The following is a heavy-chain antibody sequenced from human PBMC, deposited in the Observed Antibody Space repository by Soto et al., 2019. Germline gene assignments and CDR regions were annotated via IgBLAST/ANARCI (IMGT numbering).Heavy chain of an antibody. V-gene: IGHV3-23*01. D-gene: IGHD2-21*01. CDR2: IRGTAT. J-gene: IGHJ5*02. CDR1: GFSFSSFA. Sequence: GGSLRLSCEVSGFSFSSFAMNWVRQAPGEGLEWVSSIRGTATSYADSVKGRFTISRDNSKNTVYLQMNTLRGEDTAVYYCAKCAVLTTTSGGWCNWFDPWGQGTLVTVSS. CDR3: AKCAVLTTTSGGWCNWFDP.